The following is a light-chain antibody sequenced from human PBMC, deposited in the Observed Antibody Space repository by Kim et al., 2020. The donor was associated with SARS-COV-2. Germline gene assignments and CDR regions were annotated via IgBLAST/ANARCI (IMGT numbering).Light chain of an antibody. Sequence: DIVLTQSPGTLSLSPGERATLSCRASQSVSSSYLVWYQQKPGQAPRLLIYGASSRATGIPDRFSGSGSGTDFTLTISRLEPEDFAVYYCQQFGSSHWTFGQGTKVDIK. CDR1: QSVSSSY. J-gene: IGKJ1*01. CDR2: GAS. CDR3: QQFGSSHWT. V-gene: IGKV3-20*01.